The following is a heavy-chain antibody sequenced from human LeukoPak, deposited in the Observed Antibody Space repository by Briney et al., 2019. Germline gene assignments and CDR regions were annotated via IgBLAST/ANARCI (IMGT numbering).Heavy chain of an antibody. D-gene: IGHD3-3*01. CDR2: ISGSGGST. CDR1: GFTFSSYA. CDR3: AKEVRAYDFWSGDLGYFDY. J-gene: IGHJ4*02. Sequence: PGGSLRLSCAASGFTFSSYAMSWLRQAPGKGLEWVSAISGSGGSTYYADSVKGRFTISRDNSKNTLYLQMNSLRAEDTAVYYCAKEVRAYDFWSGDLGYFDYWGQGTLVTVPS. V-gene: IGHV3-23*01.